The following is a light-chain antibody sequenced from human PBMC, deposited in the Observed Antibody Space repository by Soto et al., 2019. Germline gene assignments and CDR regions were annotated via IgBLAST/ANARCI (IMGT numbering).Light chain of an antibody. CDR2: QNN. Sequence: SYELTHPPSVSVSPGQTASITCSGDNLGDKYASWYQQKPGQSPVLVIYQNNKRPSGIPERFSGSNSGNTATLTISGTQAVDEADYYCQSWDSTSLVFGGGTQLTVL. CDR3: QSWDSTSLV. CDR1: NLGDKY. V-gene: IGLV3-1*01. J-gene: IGLJ3*02.